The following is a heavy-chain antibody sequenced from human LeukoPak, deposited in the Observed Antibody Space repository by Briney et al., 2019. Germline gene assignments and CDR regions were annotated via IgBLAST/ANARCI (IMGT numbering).Heavy chain of an antibody. CDR3: VRGGPPYSSSREGTWFDP. CDR2: IYYSGST. V-gene: IGHV4-59*01. D-gene: IGHD6-13*01. J-gene: IGHJ5*02. Sequence: SETLSLTCTVSGGSISSYYWSWIRQPPGKGLEWIGYIYYSGSTKYNPSLKSRVTISVDTSKNQFSLKLSSVTAADTAVYYCVRGGPPYSSSREGTWFDPWGQGTLVTVSS. CDR1: GGSISSYY.